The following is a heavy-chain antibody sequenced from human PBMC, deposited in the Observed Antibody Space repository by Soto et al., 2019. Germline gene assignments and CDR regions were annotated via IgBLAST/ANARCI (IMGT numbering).Heavy chain of an antibody. V-gene: IGHV3-30*18. CDR2: ISYDGSNK. Sequence: QVQLVESGGGVVQPGRSLRLSCAASGFTFSSYGMHWVRQAPGKGVEWVAVISYDGSNKYYADSVKGRFTISRDNSKNTLYLQMNSLRAEDTAVYYCAKGGNYAAFDYWGQGTLVTVSS. CDR3: AKGGNYAAFDY. CDR1: GFTFSSYG. J-gene: IGHJ4*02. D-gene: IGHD1-7*01.